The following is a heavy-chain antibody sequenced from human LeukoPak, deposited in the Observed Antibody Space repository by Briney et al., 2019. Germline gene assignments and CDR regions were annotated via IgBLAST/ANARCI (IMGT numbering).Heavy chain of an antibody. J-gene: IGHJ4*02. CDR2: ISSSSSYI. Sequence: PGGSLRLSRAASGFTFSSYSMNWVRQAPGKGLEWVSSISSSSSYIYYADSVKGRFTISRDNAKNSLYLQMNSLRAEDTAVYYCARVLSKYYDSSGYIDYWGQGTLVTVSS. V-gene: IGHV3-21*01. CDR1: GFTFSSYS. D-gene: IGHD3-22*01. CDR3: ARVLSKYYDSSGYIDY.